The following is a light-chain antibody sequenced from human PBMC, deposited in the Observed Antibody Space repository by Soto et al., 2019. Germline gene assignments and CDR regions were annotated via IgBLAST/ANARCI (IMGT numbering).Light chain of an antibody. V-gene: IGLV2-14*01. J-gene: IGLJ1*01. Sequence: QSALTQPASVSGSPGQSITISCTGTSSDVGGYNYVSWYQQHPGKAPKLVIYEVSNRPSGVSNRFSGSKSGNTASLTISGLQAEDAAAYYCSSYTSSSPYVFGTGTKVTVL. CDR2: EVS. CDR1: SSDVGGYNY. CDR3: SSYTSSSPYV.